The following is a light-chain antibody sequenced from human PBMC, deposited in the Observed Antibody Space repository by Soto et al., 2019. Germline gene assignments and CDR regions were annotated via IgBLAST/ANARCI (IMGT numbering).Light chain of an antibody. CDR2: RNN. CDR1: SSNIGSNY. J-gene: IGLJ2*01. V-gene: IGLV1-47*01. CDR3: AAWDDSLSGPV. Sequence: QSVLTQPPSASGTPGQRVTISCSGSSSNIGSNYVYWYQQLPGTAPKLLIYRNNQRPSGVPDRFSGSKSGTSASLAISGLRSEDEADYNCAAWDDSLSGPVFGGGTKVTAL.